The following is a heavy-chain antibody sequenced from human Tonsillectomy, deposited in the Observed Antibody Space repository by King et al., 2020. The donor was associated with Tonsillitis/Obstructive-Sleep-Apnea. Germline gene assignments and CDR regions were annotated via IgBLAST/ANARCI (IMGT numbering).Heavy chain of an antibody. Sequence: VQLVESGGGLVQPGGSLRLSCAASGCTFSSYSMNWVRQAPGKGLEWVSYISSISITIDYADSVKGRFTISLDNANNSLYLQMNSLRDEDTAVYYCAREGYCSGGSCQNPHFDLWGRGTLVTVSS. CDR3: AREGYCSGGSCQNPHFDL. D-gene: IGHD2-15*01. CDR2: ISSISITI. CDR1: GCTFSSYS. J-gene: IGHJ2*01. V-gene: IGHV3-48*02.